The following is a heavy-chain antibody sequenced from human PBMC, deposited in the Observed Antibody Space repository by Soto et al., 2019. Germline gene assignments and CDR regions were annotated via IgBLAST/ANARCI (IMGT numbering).Heavy chain of an antibody. CDR2: FTGNAGTT. V-gene: IGHV3-23*01. CDR3: AKVRMTMLLVPTMMDN. CDR1: GFSFSSYA. J-gene: IGHJ4*02. D-gene: IGHD3-10*01. Sequence: PGGSLRLSCAASGFSFSSYAMSWVRQAPAKGLEWVSGFTGNAGTTYYADSVKGRFTISRDNSKNTLYLQMNSLRAEDTAVYYCAKVRMTMLLVPTMMDNWGQGTLVTVSS.